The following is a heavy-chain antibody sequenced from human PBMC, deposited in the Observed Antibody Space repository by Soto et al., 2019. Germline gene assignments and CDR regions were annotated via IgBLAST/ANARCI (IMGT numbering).Heavy chain of an antibody. V-gene: IGHV1-69*12. CDR3: ARGDATKIVVTTYYAMDV. Sequence: QVQLVQSGAEVKKPGSSVKVSCTASGGSLSNFGISWVRQAPGQGLGWMGAIIPVFGTPNYAQKFQDRVTINEDESTTTVYMAVRSLTSDDTAVYYCARGDATKIVVTTYYAMDVWGQGTTVTVSS. D-gene: IGHD3-22*01. J-gene: IGHJ6*02. CDR1: GGSLSNFG. CDR2: IIPVFGTP.